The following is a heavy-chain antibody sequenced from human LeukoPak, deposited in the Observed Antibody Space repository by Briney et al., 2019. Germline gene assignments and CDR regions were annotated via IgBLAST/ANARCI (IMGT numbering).Heavy chain of an antibody. V-gene: IGHV1-18*01. D-gene: IGHD3-10*01. J-gene: IGHJ5*01. CDR1: GYTFSNFG. CDR3: ARGETRFGELFDWFDS. CDR2: ISAYNGNT. Sequence: ASVTVSCKTSGYTFSNFGIAWVRQAPGQGLEWMGWISAYNGNTNYAQKLQGRVTMTRDTSTSTAYMELRSLRSEDTAVYYCARGETRFGELFDWFDSWGQGTLVTVSS.